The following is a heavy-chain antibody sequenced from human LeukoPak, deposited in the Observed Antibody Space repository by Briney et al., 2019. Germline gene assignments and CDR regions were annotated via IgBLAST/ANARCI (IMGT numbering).Heavy chain of an antibody. Sequence: ASVKVSCKASGYTFTSYAMHWVRQAPGQRLEWMGWINAGNGNTEYSQKFQGRVTITRDTSASTAYMELSSLRSEDTAVYYCARSPYCSGGGCYSLFGWGQGTLVTVSS. CDR2: INAGNGNT. V-gene: IGHV1-3*01. CDR1: GYTFTSYA. D-gene: IGHD2-15*01. CDR3: ARSPYCSGGGCYSLFG. J-gene: IGHJ4*02.